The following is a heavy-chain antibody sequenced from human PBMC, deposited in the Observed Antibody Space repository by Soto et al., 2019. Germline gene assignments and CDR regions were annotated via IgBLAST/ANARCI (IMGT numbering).Heavy chain of an antibody. Sequence: GGSLRLSCIPSGFIVSHNYMSWVRQAPGTGLEWVSVIYSSGATYYADSVKGRFTISRDDSKNTLYLQMNSLRAEDTAVYYCARGITGTTFDYWGQGTLVTVSS. V-gene: IGHV3-53*01. CDR2: IYSSGAT. CDR3: ARGITGTTFDY. J-gene: IGHJ4*02. CDR1: GFIVSHNY. D-gene: IGHD1-20*01.